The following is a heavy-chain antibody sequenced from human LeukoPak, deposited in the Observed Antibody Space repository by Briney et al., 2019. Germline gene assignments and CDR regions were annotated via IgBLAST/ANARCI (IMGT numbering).Heavy chain of an antibody. CDR3: AKLGGWSGAYDAFDI. CDR2: ISGSGGST. D-gene: IGHD6-19*01. CDR1: RFTFSTYA. Sequence: QPGGSLRLSCAASRFTFSTYAMSWVRQAPGKGLEWVSAISGSGGSTYYADSVKGRFTISRDNSKNTLYLQMNSLRAEDTAVYYCAKLGGWSGAYDAFDIWGQGTMVTVSS. J-gene: IGHJ3*02. V-gene: IGHV3-23*01.